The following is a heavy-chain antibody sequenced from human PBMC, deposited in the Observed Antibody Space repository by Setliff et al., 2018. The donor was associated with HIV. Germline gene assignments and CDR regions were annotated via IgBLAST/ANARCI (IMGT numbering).Heavy chain of an antibody. J-gene: IGHJ4*02. V-gene: IGHV4-34*01. CDR2: IYHSGRT. CDR3: ARNDDYGGKSHDC. D-gene: IGHD4-17*01. Sequence: LSLTCAVYGGSFSGYYWSWIRQPPGKGLEWIGSIYHSGRTYYNPSLKSRVTISVDTSKSQFSLKLTSVTAADTAVYYCARNDDYGGKSHDCWGQGTLVTVSS. CDR1: GGSFSGYY.